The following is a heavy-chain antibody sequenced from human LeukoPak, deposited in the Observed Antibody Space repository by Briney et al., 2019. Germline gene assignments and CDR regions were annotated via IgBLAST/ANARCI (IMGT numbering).Heavy chain of an antibody. D-gene: IGHD2/OR15-2a*01. CDR1: GYTFTSYY. J-gene: IGHJ6*03. Sequence: ASVKVSCKASGYTFTSYYMHWVRQAPGQGLEWMGIINPSGTDTNYPQKFQGRVTMTGDMSTSTVYVELSSLRSEDTAVYFCARAFRNIVGLADYYYYMDVWGKGTTVSVSS. CDR3: ARAFRNIVGLADYYYYMDV. CDR2: INPSGTDT. V-gene: IGHV1-46*01.